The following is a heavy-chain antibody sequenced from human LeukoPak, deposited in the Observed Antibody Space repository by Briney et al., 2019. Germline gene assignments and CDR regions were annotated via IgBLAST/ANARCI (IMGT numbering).Heavy chain of an antibody. D-gene: IGHD2-2*01. Sequence: PGGSLRLSCAASGFTFSNYAMIWVRQAPGKGLEWVSAISGSGGSTYYADSVKGRFTISRDNSKNTLYLQMNSLRAEDTAVYYCVRDIVVVPAAGGAGDYWGQGTLVTVSS. CDR1: GFTFSNYA. J-gene: IGHJ4*02. V-gene: IGHV3-23*01. CDR3: VRDIVVVPAAGGAGDY. CDR2: ISGSGGST.